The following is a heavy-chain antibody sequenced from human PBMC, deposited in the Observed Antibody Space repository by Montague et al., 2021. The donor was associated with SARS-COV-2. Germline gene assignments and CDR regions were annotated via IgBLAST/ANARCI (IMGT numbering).Heavy chain of an antibody. V-gene: IGHV4-34*01. Sequence: SETLSLTCAVSGGSFTGYSWCWIRLPQRQGLEWTGEISHSGSTNYNPTLKIRVPISIDMSKTPFSLTLSSVTAADTAAYYCAGFAYRLLFIASYYGMDVWGQGTTVAVSS. CDR1: GGSFTGYS. J-gene: IGHJ6*02. CDR2: ISHSGST. D-gene: IGHD2-2*01. CDR3: AGFAYRLLFIASYYGMDV.